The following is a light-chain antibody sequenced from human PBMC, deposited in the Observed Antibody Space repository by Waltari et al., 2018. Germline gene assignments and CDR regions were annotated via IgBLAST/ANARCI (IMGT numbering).Light chain of an antibody. V-gene: IGLV3-19*01. J-gene: IGLJ2*01. CDR2: DKD. CDR3: NSRDTRGNHFVV. Sequence: SSVLTLHPAVSVALGPTVSFTSQADHLRLYFVSWYQQKPGQAPMLVIYDKDNRPSGIPERFSGSSSGNTASLTITGAQAEDEADYYCNSRDTRGNHFVVFGGGTKVTVL. CDR1: HLRLYF.